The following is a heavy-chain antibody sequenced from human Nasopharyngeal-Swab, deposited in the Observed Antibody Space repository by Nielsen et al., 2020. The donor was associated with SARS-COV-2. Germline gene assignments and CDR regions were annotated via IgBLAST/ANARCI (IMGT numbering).Heavy chain of an antibody. CDR2: FYYSGST. CDR3: ARGRGYSYGYGAVPLYYYGMDV. J-gene: IGHJ6*02. CDR1: GGSISSYY. V-gene: IGHV4-59*12. D-gene: IGHD5-18*01. Sequence: SETLSPTCTVPGGSISSYYWSWIRQPPGKGLEWIGYFYYSGSTNYNPSLKSRVTISVDTSKNQFSLKLSSVTAADTAVYYCARGRGYSYGYGAVPLYYYGMDVWGQGTTVTVSS.